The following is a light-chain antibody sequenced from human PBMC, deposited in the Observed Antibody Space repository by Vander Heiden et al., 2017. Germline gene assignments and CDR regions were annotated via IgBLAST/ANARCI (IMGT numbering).Light chain of an antibody. V-gene: IGKV1-5*03. CDR3: QQYNSYPQT. J-gene: IGKJ1*01. CDR1: QSISSW. Sequence: DIQMTQSLSTLSASVGDRVTITCRASQSISSWLAWYQQKPGKAPKLLIYKASSLESGVPSRFSGSGSGTEFTLTISSLQPDDFATYYCQQYNSYPQTFGQGTKVEIK. CDR2: KAS.